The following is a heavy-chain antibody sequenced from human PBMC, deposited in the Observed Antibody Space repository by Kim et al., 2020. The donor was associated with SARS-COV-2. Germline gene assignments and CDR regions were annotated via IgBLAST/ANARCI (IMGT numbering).Heavy chain of an antibody. J-gene: IGHJ6*02. CDR3: ARRGTEPKTGYSYGYGDYYYYYGMDV. D-gene: IGHD5-18*01. CDR2: ISSSSSYI. Sequence: GGSLRLSCAASGFTFSSYSMNWVRQAPGKGLEWVSSISSSSSYIYYADSVKGRFTISRDNAKNSLYLQMNSLRAEDTAVYYCARRGTEPKTGYSYGYGDYYYYYGMDVWGQGTTVTVSS. CDR1: GFTFSSYS. V-gene: IGHV3-21*01.